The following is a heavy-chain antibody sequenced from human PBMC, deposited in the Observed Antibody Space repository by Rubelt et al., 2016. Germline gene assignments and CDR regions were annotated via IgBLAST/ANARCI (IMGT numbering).Heavy chain of an antibody. CDR3: ARGGIVGALDD. CDR2: IIPIFGTA. V-gene: IGHV1-69*01. J-gene: IGHJ4*02. D-gene: IGHD1-26*01. Sequence: GQGLEWMGGIIPIFGTANYAQKFQGRVTITADESTSTAYMELSSLRSEDTAVYYCARGGIVGALDDWGQGTLVTDSS.